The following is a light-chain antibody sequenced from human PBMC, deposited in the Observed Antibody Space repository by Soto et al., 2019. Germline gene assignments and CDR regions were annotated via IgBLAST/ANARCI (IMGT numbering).Light chain of an antibody. CDR2: RAY. J-gene: IGKJ1*01. CDR1: QSIVTD. Sequence: EIVMTQSPATLSVSPGERATLSCRASQSIVTDLAWYQQKPGQAPRLLIYRAYTRATGIPARFSGSGSGAEFSLTIRSLQSEDFAVYYCKQYDHWPWTFGQGTKVDIK. V-gene: IGKV3-15*01. CDR3: KQYDHWPWT.